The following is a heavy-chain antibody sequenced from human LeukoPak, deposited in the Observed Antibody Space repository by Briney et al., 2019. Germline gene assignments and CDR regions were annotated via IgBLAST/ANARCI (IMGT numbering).Heavy chain of an antibody. Sequence: GGSLRLSCAASGFTFSSYAMHWVRQAPGKGLEWVSYISAGGHTTFYADSVTGRFTISRDNAKNSLYLQMSSLRVEDTAVYYCASWAGNTQSDSWSGPFDYWGQGSLVTVSS. CDR3: ASWAGNTQSDSWSGPFDY. J-gene: IGHJ4*02. V-gene: IGHV3-48*04. CDR2: ISAGGHTT. D-gene: IGHD3-3*01. CDR1: GFTFSSYA.